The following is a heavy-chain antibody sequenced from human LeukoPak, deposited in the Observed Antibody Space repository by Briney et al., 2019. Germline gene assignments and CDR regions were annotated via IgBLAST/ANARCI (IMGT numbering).Heavy chain of an antibody. CDR2: IYYSGST. CDR3: ARGSEQLVREGYNWFDP. D-gene: IGHD6-13*01. CDR1: GGSISSNSYY. Sequence: SETLSLTCTVSGGSISSNSYYWGWIRQPPGKGLEWIGSIYYSGSTYYNPSLKSRVTISVDTSKNQFSLKLSSVTAADTAVYYCARGSEQLVREGYNWFDPWGQGTLVTVSS. V-gene: IGHV4-39*07. J-gene: IGHJ5*02.